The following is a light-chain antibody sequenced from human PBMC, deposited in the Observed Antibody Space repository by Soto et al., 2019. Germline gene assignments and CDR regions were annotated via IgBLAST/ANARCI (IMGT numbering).Light chain of an antibody. CDR2: KAS. V-gene: IGKV1-5*03. J-gene: IGKJ1*01. CDR3: QQYNSYWT. CDR1: QSISSW. Sequence: DIQMTQSPSTLSASVGDRVTITCRASQSISSWLAWYQQKPGKAPNLLIYKASSLEGGVPSRFSGSGSGTEFTLTISSLQPDDFATYYYQQYNSYWTFGQGTKVEIK.